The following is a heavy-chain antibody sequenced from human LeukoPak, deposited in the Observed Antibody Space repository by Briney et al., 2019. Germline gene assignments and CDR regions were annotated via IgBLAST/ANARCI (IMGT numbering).Heavy chain of an antibody. J-gene: IGHJ4*02. V-gene: IGHV3-7*01. CDR2: IKQDGSEE. Sequence: GGSLRLSCALWGFTFSSYWISWVGQAPGKGLEWVANIKQDGSEENFVDSVKGRFTISRDNAKKSLYLQMNSLRAEDTAVDYCSRGSSVGASLRHDYWGQGTLVTVSS. CDR3: SRGSSVGASLRHDY. CDR1: GFTFSSYW. D-gene: IGHD1-26*01.